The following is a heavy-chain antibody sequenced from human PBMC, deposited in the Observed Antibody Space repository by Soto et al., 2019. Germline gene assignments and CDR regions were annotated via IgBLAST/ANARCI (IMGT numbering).Heavy chain of an antibody. CDR2: ISWNSGSI. J-gene: IGHJ5*02. Sequence: EVQLLESGGGLVQPGRSLRLSCAASGFTFDDYAMHWVRQAPGKGLEWVSGISWNSGSIGYADSVKGRFTISRDNAKNSLYLQMNSLRAEDTALYYCAKDTNPSDDGFDPWGQGTLVTVSS. CDR1: GFTFDDYA. V-gene: IGHV3-9*01. CDR3: AKDTNPSDDGFDP.